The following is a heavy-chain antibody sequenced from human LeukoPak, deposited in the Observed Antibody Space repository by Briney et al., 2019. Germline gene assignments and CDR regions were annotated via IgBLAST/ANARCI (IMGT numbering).Heavy chain of an antibody. CDR2: MSYDGSNK. CDR3: AKGDCSGGSCYDLQFDP. J-gene: IGHJ5*02. V-gene: IGHV3-30-3*01. CDR1: GFTFSSYA. D-gene: IGHD2-15*01. Sequence: PGGSLRLSCAASGFTFSSYAMHWVRQAPGKGLEWVAVMSYDGSNKYYADSVKGRFTISRDNSKNTLYLQMNSLRAEDTALYYCAKGDCSGGSCYDLQFDPWGQGTLVTVSS.